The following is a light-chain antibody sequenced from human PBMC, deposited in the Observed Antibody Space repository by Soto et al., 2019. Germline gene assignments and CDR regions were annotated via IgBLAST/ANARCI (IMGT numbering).Light chain of an antibody. Sequence: EIVMTQSPATLSVSPGETSTLSCRASQSVNLNLAWYQQKPGQAPRLLIYGASIRATGIPARFSGSGAGTDFTPTINSLQSEDSAVYYCQQCVSWPPLTFGGGTTVEI. CDR3: QQCVSWPPLT. CDR2: GAS. CDR1: QSVNLN. J-gene: IGKJ4*01. V-gene: IGKV3-15*01.